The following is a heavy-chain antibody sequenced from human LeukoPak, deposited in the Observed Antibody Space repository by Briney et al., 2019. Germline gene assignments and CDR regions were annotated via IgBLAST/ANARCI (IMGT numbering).Heavy chain of an antibody. J-gene: IGHJ4*02. V-gene: IGHV3-23*01. CDR3: AKTIDWNPGDC. CDR1: GFTFSIYD. D-gene: IGHD1-1*01. Sequence: GGSLRLSCAASGFTFSIYDMSWVRQAPGKGLEWVSAISGSGGRTYYADSVKGRFTISRDNSKNTLYLQMNSLRAEDTAVYYCAKTIDWNPGDCWGQGTLVTVSS. CDR2: ISGSGGRT.